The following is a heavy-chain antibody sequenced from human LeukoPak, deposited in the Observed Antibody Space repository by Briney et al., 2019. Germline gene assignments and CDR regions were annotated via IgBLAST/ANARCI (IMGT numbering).Heavy chain of an antibody. J-gene: IGHJ4*02. CDR1: GFTFGDYA. CDR3: TRGDWLDY. Sequence: GGSLRLSCTASGFTFGDYAMSWVRQAPGKGLEWVGFIRSKAYGGTTEYAASVKGRFTISRDDSKSIAYLQMSSLKTEDTAAYYCTRGDWLDYWGQGTLVTVSS. V-gene: IGHV3-49*04. D-gene: IGHD3/OR15-3a*01. CDR2: IRSKAYGGTT.